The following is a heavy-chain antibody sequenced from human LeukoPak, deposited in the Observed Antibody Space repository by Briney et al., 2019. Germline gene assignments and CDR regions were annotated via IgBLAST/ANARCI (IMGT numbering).Heavy chain of an antibody. CDR1: GYTFTGYY. CDR2: INPNSGGT. V-gene: IGHV1-2*02. D-gene: IGHD3-10*01. CDR3: ARLRSSGGMDV. Sequence: ASVKVSCKASGYTFTGYYMHWVRQAPGQGLEWMGWINPNSGGTSYAQKFQGRVTMTRDTSISTAYMELSRLRSDDTAVYYCARLRSSGGMDVWGQGTTVTVSS. J-gene: IGHJ6*02.